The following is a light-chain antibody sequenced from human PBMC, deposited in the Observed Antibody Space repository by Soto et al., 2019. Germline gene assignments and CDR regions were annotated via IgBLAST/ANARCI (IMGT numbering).Light chain of an antibody. CDR2: AAS. V-gene: IGKV1-39*01. CDR3: QQTYVTPIT. J-gene: IGKJ5*01. CDR1: QSISSY. Sequence: DIQMTQSPSSLSASVGNRVTITCRASQSISSYLNWYQQKPRKAPKLLIYAASTLQSGVPSRFSGSGSGTDFTLTISSLQPEDFATYYWQQTYVTPITFGQGTRLEIK.